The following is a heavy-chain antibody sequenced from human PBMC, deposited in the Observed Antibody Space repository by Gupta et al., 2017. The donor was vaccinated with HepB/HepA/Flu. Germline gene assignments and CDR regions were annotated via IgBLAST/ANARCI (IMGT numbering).Heavy chain of an antibody. Sequence: QVQLQQWGAGLLKPSETLSLTCAVYGGSFSGYYWSWIRQPPGKGLEWIGEINHSGSTNYNPSLKSRVTISVDTSKNQFSLKLSSVTAADTAVYYCASQSIVGARRVDYWGKGTLVTVSS. V-gene: IGHV4-34*01. CDR1: GGSFSGYY. D-gene: IGHD1-26*01. CDR3: ASQSIVGARRVDY. J-gene: IGHJ4*02. CDR2: INHSGST.